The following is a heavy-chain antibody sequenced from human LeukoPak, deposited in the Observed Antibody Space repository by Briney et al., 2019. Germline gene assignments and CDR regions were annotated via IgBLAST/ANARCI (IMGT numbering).Heavy chain of an antibody. J-gene: IGHJ6*03. Sequence: PGRSLRLSCAASGFTFSTYGMHWVRQAPGKGLEWVSYISSSSSTIYYADSVKGRFTISRDNAKNSLYLQMSSLRAEDTAVYYCTRVEETATTAAIIRKYSYYYYYMDVWGKGNTVTVSS. CDR3: TRVEETATTAAIIRKYSYYYYYMDV. D-gene: IGHD4-11*01. CDR2: ISSSSSTI. CDR1: GFTFSTYG. V-gene: IGHV3-48*01.